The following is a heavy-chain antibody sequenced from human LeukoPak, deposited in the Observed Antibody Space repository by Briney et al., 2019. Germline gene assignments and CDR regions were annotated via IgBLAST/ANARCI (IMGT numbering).Heavy chain of an antibody. CDR1: GFTFSSYE. CDR3: ARDGPPSSGPSDFDY. D-gene: IGHD3-22*01. CDR2: ISSSGRTI. Sequence: PGGSLRLSCAASGFTFSSYEMNWVRQAPGKGLEWVSYISSSGRTIYYGDSVKGRFTISRDNAKNSLYLQMNSLRAEDTALYYCARDGPPSSGPSDFDYWGQGTLVTVSS. V-gene: IGHV3-48*03. J-gene: IGHJ4*02.